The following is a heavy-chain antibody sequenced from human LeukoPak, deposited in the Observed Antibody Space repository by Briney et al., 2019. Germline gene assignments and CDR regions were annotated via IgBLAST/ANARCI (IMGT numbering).Heavy chain of an antibody. J-gene: IGHJ4*02. CDR1: GFTFSSYS. V-gene: IGHV3-48*04. Sequence: PGGSLRLSCAASGFTFSSYSMNWVRQAPGKGLEWVSYISSSSSTIYYADSVKGRFTISRDNAKNSLYLQMNSLRAEDTAVYYCAKARVLGVVIIGYDFDYWGQGTLVTVSS. CDR3: AKARVLGVVIIGYDFDY. CDR2: ISSSSSTI. D-gene: IGHD3-3*01.